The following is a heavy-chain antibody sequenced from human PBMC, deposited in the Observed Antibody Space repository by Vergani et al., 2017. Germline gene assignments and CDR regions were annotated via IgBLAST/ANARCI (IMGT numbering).Heavy chain of an antibody. J-gene: IGHJ4*02. CDR1: GYTFTGYY. CDR2: IIPILGTA. CDR3: ARSRIVGATSPFDY. Sequence: QVQLVQSGAEVKKPGASVKVSCKASGYTFTGYYMHWVRQAPGQGLEWMGRIIPILGTANYAQKLQGRVTMTTDTSTSTAYMELRSLRSDDTAVYYCARSRIVGATSPFDYWGQGTLVTVSS. D-gene: IGHD1-26*01. V-gene: IGHV1-2*02.